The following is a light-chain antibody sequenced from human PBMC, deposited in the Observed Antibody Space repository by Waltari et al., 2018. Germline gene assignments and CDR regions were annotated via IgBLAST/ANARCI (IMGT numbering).Light chain of an antibody. V-gene: IGLV1-40*01. Sequence: QSVLTQPPSVSGAPGQRVTISCTGSSSNFGAGYDVHWYQQLPGTAPKVLIYENINRPSGVLDRFSGSKSGTSASLAITGLQAEDEADYYCQSYDTGLKGYVFGTGTKVTVL. J-gene: IGLJ1*01. CDR3: QSYDTGLKGYV. CDR1: SSNFGAGYD. CDR2: ENI.